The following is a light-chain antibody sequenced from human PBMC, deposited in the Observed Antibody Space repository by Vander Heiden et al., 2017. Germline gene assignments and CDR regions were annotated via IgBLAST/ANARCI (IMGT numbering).Light chain of an antibody. J-gene: IGKJ4*01. V-gene: IGKV2-28*01. Sequence: DIVMTQSPLSLPVTPGEPASISCRSSQSLLYSNGYNYLDWYLQKPGQSPQLLIYLGSNRASGVPDRFSGRGSGTDFTLKISRVEAEDVGVYYCMQALQTPITFGGGTKVEIK. CDR1: QSLLYSNGYNY. CDR2: LGS. CDR3: MQALQTPIT.